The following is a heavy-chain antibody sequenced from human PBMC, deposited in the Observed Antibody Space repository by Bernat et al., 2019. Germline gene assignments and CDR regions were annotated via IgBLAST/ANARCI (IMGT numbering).Heavy chain of an antibody. CDR2: ISGSGGST. Sequence: EVQLVESGGGLVQPGGSLRLSCAASGFTFSSYAMSWVRQAPGKGLEWVSVISGSGGSTYYADSVKGRFTISRDNSKNTLYLQMNSLRAEDTAIYYCAKDLGYSSGSEQLDYWGQGTLVTVSS. CDR3: AKDLGYSSGSEQLDY. J-gene: IGHJ4*02. CDR1: GFTFSSYA. D-gene: IGHD6-19*01. V-gene: IGHV3-23*04.